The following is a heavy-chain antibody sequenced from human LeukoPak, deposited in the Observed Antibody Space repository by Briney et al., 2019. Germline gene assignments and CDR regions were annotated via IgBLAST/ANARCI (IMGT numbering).Heavy chain of an antibody. J-gene: IGHJ4*02. CDR3: AKDKEYSSSFFDY. Sequence: GGSLRLSCAASGFTFDDYAMHWVRQAPGKGLEWVSGISWNSGSIGYADSVKGRFTISRDNAKNSLYLQVNSLRAEDTALYYCAKDKEYSSSFFDYWGQGTLVTVSS. CDR1: GFTFDDYA. CDR2: ISWNSGSI. D-gene: IGHD6-6*01. V-gene: IGHV3-9*01.